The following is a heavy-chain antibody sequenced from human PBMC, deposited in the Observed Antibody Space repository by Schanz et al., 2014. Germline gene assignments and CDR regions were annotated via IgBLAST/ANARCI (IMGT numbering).Heavy chain of an antibody. D-gene: IGHD6-13*01. Sequence: QVQLIQSGAEVKKPGASVKVSCKASGYTFTSYSMHWVRQAPGQGLEWMGWISPYNGNTNYAQKLQGRVTMTADTSTCTAYMDVSSLRSEDTAVYYCASSGAGYSSSWDFDYWGQGTLVTVSS. CDR2: ISPYNGNT. J-gene: IGHJ4*02. CDR1: GYTFTSYS. V-gene: IGHV1-18*04. CDR3: ASSGAGYSSSWDFDY.